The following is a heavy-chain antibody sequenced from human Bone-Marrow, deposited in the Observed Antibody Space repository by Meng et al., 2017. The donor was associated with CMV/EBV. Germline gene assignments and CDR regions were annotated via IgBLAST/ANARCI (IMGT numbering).Heavy chain of an antibody. CDR2: SNPNSGGT. CDR3: ARGWLQLRALDY. V-gene: IGHV1-2*02. Sequence: ASVKVSCKASGYTFTGYYMHWVRQAPGQGLEWMGWSNPNSGGTNYAQQFQGRGTMTRDTSISTAYMELSRLRSDDTAVYYCARGWLQLRALDYWGQGTLVTVAS. D-gene: IGHD5-24*01. J-gene: IGHJ4*02. CDR1: GYTFTGYY.